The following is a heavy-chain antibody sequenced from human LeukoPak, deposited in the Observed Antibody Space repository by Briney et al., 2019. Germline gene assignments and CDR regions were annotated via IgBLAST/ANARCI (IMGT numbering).Heavy chain of an antibody. V-gene: IGHV3-21*01. CDR1: GFTFSSYT. J-gene: IGHJ5*02. Sequence: GGSLRLSCAASGFTFSSYTMNWVRQAPGKGLEWVSSINSSSSYIYYADSVKGRFTISRDNAKNSLYLQMNSLRAEDTAVYYCARLTHYYDSSGNWFDPWGQGTLVTVST. D-gene: IGHD3-22*01. CDR2: INSSSSYI. CDR3: ARLTHYYDSSGNWFDP.